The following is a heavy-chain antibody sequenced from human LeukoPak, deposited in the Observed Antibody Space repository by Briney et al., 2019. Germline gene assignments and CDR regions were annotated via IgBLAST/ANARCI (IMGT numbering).Heavy chain of an antibody. V-gene: IGHV1-2*02. J-gene: IGHJ6*03. CDR2: INPNSGGT. Sequence: GASVKDSCKASGYTLTGYYMHWVRQAPGQGLEWMGWINPNSGGTNYAQKFQGRGTMTRDTSISTAYMELSRLRSDDTAVYYCAREGGGDSSGYYHSYYYYMDVWGKGTTVTVSS. D-gene: IGHD3-22*01. CDR3: AREGGGDSSGYYHSYYYYMDV. CDR1: GYTLTGYY.